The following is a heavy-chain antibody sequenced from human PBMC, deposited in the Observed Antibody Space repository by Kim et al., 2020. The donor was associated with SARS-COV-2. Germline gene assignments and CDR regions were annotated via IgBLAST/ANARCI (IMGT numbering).Heavy chain of an antibody. D-gene: IGHD3-16*02. V-gene: IGHV3-15*01. Sequence: PVTGRFTISRDDSKNTLYLQMNRLKTEDTAVYYCTTHDDYVWGSYPDIDYWGQGTLVTVSS. J-gene: IGHJ4*02. CDR3: TTHDDYVWGSYPDIDY.